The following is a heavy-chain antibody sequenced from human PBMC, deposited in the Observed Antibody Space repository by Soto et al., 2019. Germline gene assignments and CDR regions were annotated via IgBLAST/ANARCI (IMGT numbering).Heavy chain of an antibody. CDR1: GGSTSRYY. V-gene: IGHV4-59*01. CDR2: IHYTGST. CDR3: ARDLTISSTDGPLDP. Sequence: KSSETLSLTCTVSGGSTSRYYWTWIRQPPGKGLEWIGNIHYTGSTNYNPSLKSRVTILLGTSTSQFSLKVSSVTAADTAVYYCARDLTISSTDGPLDPWGHGTLVTVSS. D-gene: IGHD1-1*01. J-gene: IGHJ5*02.